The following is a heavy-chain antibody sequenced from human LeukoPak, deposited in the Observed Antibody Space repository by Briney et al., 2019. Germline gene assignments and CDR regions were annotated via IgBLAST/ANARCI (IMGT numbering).Heavy chain of an antibody. D-gene: IGHD5-12*01. CDR3: ARQGSGYDYYYFDY. J-gene: IGHJ4*02. CDR2: IDPSDSYT. CDR1: GYSFTSYW. V-gene: IGHV5-10-1*01. Sequence: GESLKISCKGSGYSFTSYWISWVRQMPGKGLEWMGRIDPSDSYTNYSPSFQGHVTISADKSISTACLQWSSLKASDTAMYYCARQGSGYDYYYFDYWGQGTLVTVSS.